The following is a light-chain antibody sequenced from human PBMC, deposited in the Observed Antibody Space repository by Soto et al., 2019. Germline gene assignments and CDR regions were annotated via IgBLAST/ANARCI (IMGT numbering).Light chain of an antibody. Sequence: EIVLTQSPATLSLSPGERATLSCRASQSVSSYLAWYKQKPGQAPRLLIYDASNRATGIPARFSGSGSGTDFTLSISSLEPDDFPVYYCQQRSDWPSTFGGGTKVQIK. CDR2: DAS. CDR1: QSVSSY. V-gene: IGKV3-11*01. CDR3: QQRSDWPST. J-gene: IGKJ4*01.